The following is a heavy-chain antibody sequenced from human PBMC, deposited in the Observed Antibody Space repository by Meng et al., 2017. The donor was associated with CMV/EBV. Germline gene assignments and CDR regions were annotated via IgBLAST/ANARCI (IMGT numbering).Heavy chain of an antibody. CDR3: ARDTRFPGV. CDR1: GFTFSSYS. J-gene: IGHJ6*02. V-gene: IGHV3-21*01. CDR2: ISSNSSYI. Sequence: GESLKISCAASGFTFSSYSMNWVRQAPGKELEWVSSISSNSSYIYYADSVKGRFTISRDNAKNSLYLQMNRLRAEDTAVYYCARDTRFPGVWGQGTTVTVSS. D-gene: IGHD3-3*01.